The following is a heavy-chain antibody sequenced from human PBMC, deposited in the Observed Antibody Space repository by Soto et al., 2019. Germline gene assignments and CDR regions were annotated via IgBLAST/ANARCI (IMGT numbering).Heavy chain of an antibody. Sequence: QVQLQESGPGLVKPSQTLSLTCTVSGGSISSGDSYWSWIRQPPGKGLEWIGYIYYSGSTYYNPSLKSQVTISVDTSKNQFSLKLNSVTAADTAVYYCARYYYASGSERWFDPWGQGTLVTVSS. CDR1: GGSISSGDSY. J-gene: IGHJ5*02. CDR3: ARYYYASGSERWFDP. D-gene: IGHD3-10*01. V-gene: IGHV4-30-4*01. CDR2: IYYSGST.